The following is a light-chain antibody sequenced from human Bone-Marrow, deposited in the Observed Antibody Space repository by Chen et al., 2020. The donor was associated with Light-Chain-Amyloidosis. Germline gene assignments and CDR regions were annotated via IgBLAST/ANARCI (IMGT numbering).Light chain of an antibody. CDR1: NLGYKS. Sequence: SYVLTQPPSVSVAPGQAARITCGGNNLGYKSVHWYQHKQGQAPVLVINDDDERPSGIPERFSGSKSGNTATLTISRVEAGDEADYYCQVRDESSDHWVFGGGTKLTVL. V-gene: IGLV3-21*02. CDR2: DDD. CDR3: QVRDESSDHWV. J-gene: IGLJ3*02.